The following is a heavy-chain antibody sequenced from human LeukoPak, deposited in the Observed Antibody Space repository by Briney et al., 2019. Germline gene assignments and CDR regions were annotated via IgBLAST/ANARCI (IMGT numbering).Heavy chain of an antibody. CDR2: IKQDGSEK. D-gene: IGHD3-9*01. CDR3: ARELQDWSYYFDY. CDR1: GFTFSSYW. V-gene: IGHV3-7*01. J-gene: IGHJ4*02. Sequence: GGSRRLSCAASGFTFSSYWMSWVRQAPGKGLEWVANIKQDGSEKYYVDSVKGRFTISRDNAKNSLYLQMNSLRAEDTAVYYCARELQDWSYYFDYWGQGTLVTVSS.